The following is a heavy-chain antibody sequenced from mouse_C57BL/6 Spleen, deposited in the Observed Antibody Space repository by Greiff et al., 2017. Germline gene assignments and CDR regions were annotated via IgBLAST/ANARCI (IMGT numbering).Heavy chain of an antibody. CDR1: GYTFTDYN. V-gene: IGHV1-22*01. D-gene: IGHD2-4*01. CDR3: AGSPYYDYGAY. J-gene: IGHJ3*01. CDR2: LNPNNGGT. Sequence: EVKLQQSGPELVKPGASVKMSCKASGYTFTDYNMQWLKRSHGKSLVLIGYLNPNNGGTSYNQKFKGKATLTVNKSSSPAYMELRSLTSEDSAVYYCAGSPYYDYGAYWGQGTLVTVSA.